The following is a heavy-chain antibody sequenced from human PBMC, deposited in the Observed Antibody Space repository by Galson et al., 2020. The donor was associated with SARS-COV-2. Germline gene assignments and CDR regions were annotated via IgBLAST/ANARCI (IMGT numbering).Heavy chain of an antibody. D-gene: IGHD3-3*01. V-gene: IGHV1-2*04. J-gene: IGHJ3*02. Sequence: GESLKISCKASGYTFTGYYMHWVRQAPGQGLEWMGWINPNSGGTNYAQKFQGWVTMTRDTSISTAYMELSRLRSDDTAVYYCARGPVWSYYDFWSGYGASPDAFEIWGQGTMVTVSS. CDR2: INPNSGGT. CDR3: ARGPVWSYYDFWSGYGASPDAFEI. CDR1: GYTFTGYY.